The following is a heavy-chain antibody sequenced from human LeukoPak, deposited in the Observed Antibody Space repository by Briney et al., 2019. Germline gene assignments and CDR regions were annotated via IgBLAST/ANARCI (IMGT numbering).Heavy chain of an antibody. V-gene: IGHV3-23*01. J-gene: IGHJ4*02. Sequence: GGSLRLSCGASGLSFSSSAMSWVRQAPGKGLEWVSAISGSGGSSYYADSVKGRFTVSRDNAKNSVFLQMNSLRAEDTAIYYCATSRMWYHFDYLGQGTLVIVSS. CDR1: GLSFSSSA. CDR2: ISGSGGSS. D-gene: IGHD2-15*01. CDR3: ATSRMWYHFDY.